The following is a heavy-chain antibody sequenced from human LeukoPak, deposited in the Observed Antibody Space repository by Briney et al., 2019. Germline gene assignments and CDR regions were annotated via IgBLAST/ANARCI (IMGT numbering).Heavy chain of an antibody. D-gene: IGHD6-19*01. CDR2: ISAYNGNT. Sequence: GASVKVSCKASGYTFTSYGISWVRQAPGQGLEWMGWISAYNGNTNYAQKLQGRVIITRDTSATIAYMELSRLRSEDTAVYYCARGIEASSGWYVIDYWGQGTLVIVSS. V-gene: IGHV1-18*01. CDR3: ARGIEASSGWYVIDY. J-gene: IGHJ4*02. CDR1: GYTFTSYG.